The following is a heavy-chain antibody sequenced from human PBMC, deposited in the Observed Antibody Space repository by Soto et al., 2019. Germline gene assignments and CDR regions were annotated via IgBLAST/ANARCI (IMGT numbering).Heavy chain of an antibody. J-gene: IGHJ4*02. CDR3: ARSGYSDGNFDY. CDR1: GFTFSSYS. CDR2: ISSSSSYI. Sequence: GGSLRLSWAASGFTFSSYSMNWVRQAPGKGLEWVSSISSSSSYIYYADSVKGRFTISRDNAKNSLYLQMNSLRAEDTAVYYCARSGYSDGNFDYWGQGTLVTVSS. D-gene: IGHD3-22*01. V-gene: IGHV3-21*01.